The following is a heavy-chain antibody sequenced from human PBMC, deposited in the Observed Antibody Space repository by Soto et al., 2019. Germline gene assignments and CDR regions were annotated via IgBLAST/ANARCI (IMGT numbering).Heavy chain of an antibody. D-gene: IGHD6-6*01. CDR3: AREVMSSSSPDYYYYYMDV. V-gene: IGHV4-31*03. J-gene: IGHJ6*03. CDR2: IYYSGST. Sequence: SETLSLTCTVSGGSISSGGYYWSWIRQHPGKGLEWIGYIYYSGSTYYNPSLKSRVTISVDTSKNQFSLKLSSVTAADTAVYYCAREVMSSSSPDYYYYYMDVWGKGTTVTVSS. CDR1: GGSISSGGYY.